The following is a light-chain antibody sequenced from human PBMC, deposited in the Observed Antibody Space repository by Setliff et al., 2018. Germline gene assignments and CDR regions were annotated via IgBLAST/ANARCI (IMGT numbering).Light chain of an antibody. CDR1: QSVLYSSNNQNC. V-gene: IGKV4-1*01. Sequence: DIVMTQSPDSLAVSLGERATINCKSSQSVLYSSNNQNCLAWYQQKPGQPPKLLISWASIRESGVPDRFSGSGSGTDSTLTISSLQAEDVAVYYCQQYYTTPQTFGQGTKVDIK. J-gene: IGKJ1*01. CDR2: WAS. CDR3: QQYYTTPQT.